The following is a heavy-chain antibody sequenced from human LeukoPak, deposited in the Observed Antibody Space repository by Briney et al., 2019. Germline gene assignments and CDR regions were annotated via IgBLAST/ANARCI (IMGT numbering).Heavy chain of an antibody. D-gene: IGHD3-10*01. CDR1: GFTFSGSW. CDR2: IKPDGSNK. V-gene: IGHV3-7*01. Sequence: GGSLRLPCAASGFTFSGSWMTWVRQAPGKGLEWVANIKPDGSNKYYVDSVKGRFTISRDNGKKSLYLQMNDLRDEDTALYYCAKDGEAFDIWGQGTMVTVSS. CDR3: AKDGEAFDI. J-gene: IGHJ3*02.